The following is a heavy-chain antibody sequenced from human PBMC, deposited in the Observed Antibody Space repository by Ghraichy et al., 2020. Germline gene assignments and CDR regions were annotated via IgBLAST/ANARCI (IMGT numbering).Heavy chain of an antibody. V-gene: IGHV3-72*01. Sequence: GGSLRLSCAASGFTFSDHYMDWVRQAPGKGLEWVGRTRNKANSYTTEYAASVKGRFTISRDDSKNSLYLQMNSLKTEDTAVYYCARLWGSSSLDIWGQGTMVTVSS. CDR1: GFTFSDHY. D-gene: IGHD6-13*01. J-gene: IGHJ3*02. CDR2: TRNKANSYTT. CDR3: ARLWGSSSLDI.